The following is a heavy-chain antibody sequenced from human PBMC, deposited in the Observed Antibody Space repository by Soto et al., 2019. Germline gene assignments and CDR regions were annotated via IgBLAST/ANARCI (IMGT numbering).Heavy chain of an antibody. J-gene: IGHJ5*02. Sequence: EVQVLESGGGSVQRGGSLRLSCAASGFTVNNHAVSWVRQAPGKGLEWVSTLSGNDYTYYADSVKGRFTISRDSSKNTLYLQMNSLRAEDTAIYYCAKGGIVWFDPWGQGTLVTVSS. V-gene: IGHV3-23*01. CDR1: GFTVNNHA. D-gene: IGHD2-15*01. CDR3: AKGGIVWFDP. CDR2: LSGNDYT.